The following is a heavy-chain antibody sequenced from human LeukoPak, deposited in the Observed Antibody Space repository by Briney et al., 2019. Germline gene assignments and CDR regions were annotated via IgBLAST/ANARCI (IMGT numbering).Heavy chain of an antibody. CDR2: ISSTAKYI. CDR1: GFTFSSYA. J-gene: IGHJ4*02. CDR3: ARHSLLRSGWSNDY. Sequence: GGSLRLSCAASGFTFSSYAMSWVRQAPGKGLEWVSSISSTAKYIYYADSAKGRFTISRDSAKNSVYLQMNSLRAEDTAVYYCARHSLLRSGWSNDYWGQGTLVTVSS. D-gene: IGHD6-19*01. V-gene: IGHV3-21*01.